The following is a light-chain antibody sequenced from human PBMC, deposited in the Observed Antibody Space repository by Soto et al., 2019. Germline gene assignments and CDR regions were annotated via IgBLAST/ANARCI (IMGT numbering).Light chain of an antibody. Sequence: QSVLTQPASVSGSPGQSITISCTGTSSDVGGYNYVSWYQQHPGKAPKLMIYDVSNRPSEVSNRFSGSKSGNTASLTISGLQDEDEDDYYCSSYTSSSTLVFGGGTKVTVL. CDR2: DVS. J-gene: IGLJ2*01. CDR1: SSDVGGYNY. V-gene: IGLV2-14*01. CDR3: SSYTSSSTLV.